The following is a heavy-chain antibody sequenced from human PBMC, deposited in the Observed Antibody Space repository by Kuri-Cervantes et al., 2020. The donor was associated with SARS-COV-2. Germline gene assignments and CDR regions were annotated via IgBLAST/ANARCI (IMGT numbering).Heavy chain of an antibody. V-gene: IGHV1-69*05. CDR2: IIPIFGTA. Sequence: SVKVSCKASGGTFSSYAISWVRQAPGQGLEWMGGIIPIFGTANYAQKFQGRVTMTTDTSTNTAYMELRSLRSDDTAVYYCAREDLGYRSSTSCYSKDSYYGMDVWGQGTTVTVSS. CDR3: AREDLGYRSSTSCYSKDSYYGMDV. CDR1: GGTFSSYA. J-gene: IGHJ6*02. D-gene: IGHD2-2*02.